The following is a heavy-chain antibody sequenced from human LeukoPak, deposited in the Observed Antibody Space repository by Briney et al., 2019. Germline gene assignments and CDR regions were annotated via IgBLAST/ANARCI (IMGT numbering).Heavy chain of an antibody. CDR1: GFTVSTNY. CDR2: LYSGSST. Sequence: GGSLRLSCAASGFTVSTNYMNWVRQAPGKGLEWVSILYSGSSTYYADSVEGRFIVSRDSSKNTLSLQMNDLRAEDTAVYYCARVANHFHWYLDLWGRGTLVTVSS. D-gene: IGHD3-3*02. V-gene: IGHV3-53*01. CDR3: ARVANHFHWYLDL. J-gene: IGHJ2*01.